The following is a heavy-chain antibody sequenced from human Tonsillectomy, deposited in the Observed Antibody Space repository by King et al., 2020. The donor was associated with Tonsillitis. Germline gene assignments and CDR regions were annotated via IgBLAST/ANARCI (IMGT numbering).Heavy chain of an antibody. Sequence: VQLVESGGGLVQPGGSLRLSCAASGFTFSNYAMIWVRQAPGKGLEWVSGISGSGVSTYYADSVKGRFTISRDNSKNTRYLQMNSLRPEDTAVYYCAKDNSTRDFYDSSGPEGFDYWGQGTLVTVSS. V-gene: IGHV3-23*04. CDR3: AKDNSTRDFYDSSGPEGFDY. J-gene: IGHJ4*02. D-gene: IGHD3-22*01. CDR2: ISGSGVST. CDR1: GFTFSNYA.